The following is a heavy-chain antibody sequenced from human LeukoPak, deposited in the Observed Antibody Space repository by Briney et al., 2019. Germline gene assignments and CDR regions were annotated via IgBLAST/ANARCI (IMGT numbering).Heavy chain of an antibody. CDR1: GYTLTELS. Sequence: EASVKVSCKASGYTLTELSMHWVRQAPGKGLEWMGGFDPEDGETIYAQKFQGRVTMTEDTSTDTAYMELSSLRSEDTAVYYCATDRGDYYGSGRGWFDPWGQGTLVTVSS. J-gene: IGHJ5*02. D-gene: IGHD3-10*01. V-gene: IGHV1-24*01. CDR3: ATDRGDYYGSGRGWFDP. CDR2: FDPEDGET.